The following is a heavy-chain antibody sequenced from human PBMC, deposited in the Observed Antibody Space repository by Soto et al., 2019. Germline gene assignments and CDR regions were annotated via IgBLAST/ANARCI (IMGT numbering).Heavy chain of an antibody. CDR2: ISSDGRNT. CDR3: IKASTVTGVGGYR. CDR1: GFAFSSYW. D-gene: IGHD6-19*01. V-gene: IGHV3-74*03. J-gene: IGHJ5*02. Sequence: EVQLVESGGGLVQPGGSLRLSCAASGFAFSSYWMQWVRQPPGKGPVWVSRISSDGRNTTYADPVKGRFTISRDNAKNTLHLEMTSLTDDDTAVYCCIKASTVTGVGGYRWGQGTLVTVSS.